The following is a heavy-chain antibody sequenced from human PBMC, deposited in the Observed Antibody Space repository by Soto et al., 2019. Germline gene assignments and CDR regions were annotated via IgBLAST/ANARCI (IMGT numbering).Heavy chain of an antibody. D-gene: IGHD5-12*01. Sequence: SETLSLTCTVSGGSISSGDYYWSWIRQPPGKGLEWIGYIDYSGSTYYNPSLKSRVTISVDTSKNQFSLKLSSVTAADTAVYYCARDNKIYDYWGQGPLVSVSS. CDR1: GGSISSGDYY. V-gene: IGHV4-30-4*01. J-gene: IGHJ4*02. CDR2: IDYSGST. CDR3: ARDNKIYDY.